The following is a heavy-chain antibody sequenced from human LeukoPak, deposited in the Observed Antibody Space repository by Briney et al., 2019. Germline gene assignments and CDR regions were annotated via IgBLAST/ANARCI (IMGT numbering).Heavy chain of an antibody. V-gene: IGHV4-39*02. CDR2: IYYSGST. CDR3: ARDRIEQQRTLGRSTSYYNYYYMDV. CDR1: GGSISSSSYY. J-gene: IGHJ6*03. Sequence: SETLSLTCTVSGGSISSSSYYWGWIRQPPGKGLEWIGSIYYSGSTYYNPSLKSRVTISVDTSKTQFSLKLSSVTSADTAVYYCARDRIEQQRTLGRSTSYYNYYYMDVWGKGTTVTVSS. D-gene: IGHD6-13*01.